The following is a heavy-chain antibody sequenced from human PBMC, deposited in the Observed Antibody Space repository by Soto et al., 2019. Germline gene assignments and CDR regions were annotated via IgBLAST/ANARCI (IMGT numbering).Heavy chain of an antibody. D-gene: IGHD6-6*01. J-gene: IGHJ4*02. Sequence: QTGGSLRLSCAASGFTFSSYEMNWVRQAPGKGLEWVSYISSSGSTIYYADSVKGRFTISRDNAKNSLYLQMNSLRAEDTAVYYCARVSPHPIAAPEGDYWGQGTLVTVSS. V-gene: IGHV3-48*03. CDR1: GFTFSSYE. CDR2: ISSSGSTI. CDR3: ARVSPHPIAAPEGDY.